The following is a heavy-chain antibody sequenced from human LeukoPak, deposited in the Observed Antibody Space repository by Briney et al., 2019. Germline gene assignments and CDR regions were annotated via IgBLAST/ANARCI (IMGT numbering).Heavy chain of an antibody. Sequence: GRSLRLSCAASGFTFSSYGMHWVRQAPGKGLEWVAVISYDGSDKYYADSVKGRFTISRDNAKNSLYLQMNSLRAEDTAVYYCARVAAAVDPWGQGTLVTVSS. CDR1: GFTFSSYG. D-gene: IGHD6-13*01. J-gene: IGHJ5*02. CDR3: ARVAAAVDP. CDR2: ISYDGSDK. V-gene: IGHV3-30*03.